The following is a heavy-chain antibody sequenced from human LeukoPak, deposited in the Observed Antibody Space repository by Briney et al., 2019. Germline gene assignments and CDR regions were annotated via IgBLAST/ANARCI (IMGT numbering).Heavy chain of an antibody. D-gene: IGHD6-13*01. CDR1: GGSISSGSYY. J-gene: IGHJ4*02. Sequence: PSQTLSLTCTVSGGSISSGSYYWSWIRQPAGKELEWIGRIYTSGSTNYNPSLKSRVTISVDTSKNQFSLKLSSVTAADTAVYYCARGRRGSSWAYYFDYWGQGTLVTVSS. CDR3: ARGRRGSSWAYYFDY. V-gene: IGHV4-61*02. CDR2: IYTSGST.